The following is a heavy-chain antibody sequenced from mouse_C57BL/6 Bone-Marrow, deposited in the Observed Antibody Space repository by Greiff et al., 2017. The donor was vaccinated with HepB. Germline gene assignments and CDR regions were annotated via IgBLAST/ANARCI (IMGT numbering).Heavy chain of an antibody. D-gene: IGHD3-2*02. V-gene: IGHV1-26*01. Sequence: VQLQQSGPELVKPGASVKISCKASGYTFTDYYMNWVKQSHGKSLEWIGDINPNNGGTSYNQKFKGKATLTVDKSSSTAYMELRSLTSEDSAVYYCARFRSGYLYYFDYWGQGTTLTVTS. CDR1: GYTFTDYY. CDR3: ARFRSGYLYYFDY. CDR2: INPNNGGT. J-gene: IGHJ2*01.